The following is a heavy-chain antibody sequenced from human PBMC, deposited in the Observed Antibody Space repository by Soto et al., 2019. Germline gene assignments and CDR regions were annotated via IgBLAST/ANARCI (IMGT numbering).Heavy chain of an antibody. CDR2: ISSDGSSK. D-gene: IGHD1-26*01. V-gene: IGHV3-30*18. J-gene: IGHJ6*02. CDR1: GFTLTNNG. CDR3: AKDRGLAESGRWSHYYYGMDV. Sequence: QVQLLESGGGVVQPGRSLRLSCVASGFTLTNNGMHWVRQAPGQGLEWVAVISSDGSSKYYGDSVRGRFTISRDNSKNSLYLEMNSLRSEDTAVYYCAKDRGLAESGRWSHYYYGMDVRGQGTTVTLSS.